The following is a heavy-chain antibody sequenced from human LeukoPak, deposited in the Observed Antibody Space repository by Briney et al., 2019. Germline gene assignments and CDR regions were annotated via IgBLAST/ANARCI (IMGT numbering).Heavy chain of an antibody. CDR1: GFTFSSYW. D-gene: IGHD3-10*01. V-gene: IGHV3-7*01. Sequence: GGSLRLSCAASGFTFSSYWMSWVRQAPGKGLEWVANIKQDGSEKYYVDSVKGRFTISRDNAKNSLYLQMNSLRAEDTAVYYCARESFGGRFGELYSGPYYYYGMDVWGQGTTVTVSS. CDR2: IKQDGSEK. J-gene: IGHJ6*02. CDR3: ARESFGGRFGELYSGPYYYYGMDV.